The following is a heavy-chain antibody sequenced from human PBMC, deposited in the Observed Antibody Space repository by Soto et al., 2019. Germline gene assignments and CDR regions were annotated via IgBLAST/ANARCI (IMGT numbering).Heavy chain of an antibody. CDR1: GGSISSSSYY. CDR2: IYYSGST. CDR3: AASITIFGVVISPGGDAFDI. D-gene: IGHD3-3*01. V-gene: IGHV4-39*01. Sequence: QLQLQESGPGLVKPSETLSLTCTVSGGSISSSSYYWGWIRQPPGKGLEWIGRIYYSGSTYFNPCLKSRVTVSVDTANNQFSLMLSSLAAADTAVYYCAASITIFGVVISPGGDAFDIWGQGTMISVSS. J-gene: IGHJ3*02.